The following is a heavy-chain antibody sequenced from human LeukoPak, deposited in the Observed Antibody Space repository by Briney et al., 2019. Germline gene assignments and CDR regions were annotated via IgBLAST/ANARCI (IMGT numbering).Heavy chain of an antibody. J-gene: IGHJ3*02. CDR1: GYSFTSYW. CDR2: IYPGDSDT. CDR3: ARPSYYDSSRGDAFDI. V-gene: IGHV5-51*01. D-gene: IGHD3-22*01. Sequence: GESLKISCKGSGYSFTSYWIGWVRQMPGKGLEWMGIIYPGDSDTRYSPSFQGQVTISADKSISTAYLRWSSLKASDTAMYYCARPSYYDSSRGDAFDIWGQGTMVAVSS.